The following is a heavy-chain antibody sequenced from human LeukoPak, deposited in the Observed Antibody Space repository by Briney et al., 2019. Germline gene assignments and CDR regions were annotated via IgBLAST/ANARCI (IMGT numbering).Heavy chain of an antibody. CDR2: SSSSGTYI. V-gene: IGHV3-21*01. CDR3: ARDMTTVRYWYFDL. D-gene: IGHD4-17*01. Sequence: ETLSLTCTVSGGSISSSSYYWGWIRQAPGKGLEWVSSSSSSGTYIYYADSVKGRFTISRDNAKNSLYLQMNSLRAEDTAVYYCARDMTTVRYWYFDLWGRGTLVTVSS. CDR1: GGSISSSS. J-gene: IGHJ2*01.